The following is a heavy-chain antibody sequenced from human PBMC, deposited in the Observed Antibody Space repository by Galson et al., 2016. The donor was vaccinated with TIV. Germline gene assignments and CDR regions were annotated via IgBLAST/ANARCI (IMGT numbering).Heavy chain of an antibody. J-gene: IGHJ4*02. CDR3: AKFSGAYSRNYFFDY. V-gene: IGHV3-23*01. D-gene: IGHD1-26*01. Sequence: LRLSCAASGFDVSTFAMAWVRQAPGKGLGWVSTFSSSGRSTYYADSVMGRFTISRDNSKNTLYLEMNGLRAEDTAVYYCAKFSGAYSRNYFFDYWGPGTLVTVSS. CDR2: FSSSGRST. CDR1: GFDVSTFA.